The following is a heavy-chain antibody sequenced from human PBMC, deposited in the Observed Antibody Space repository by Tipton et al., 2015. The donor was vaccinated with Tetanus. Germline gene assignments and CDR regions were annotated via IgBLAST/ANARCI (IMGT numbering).Heavy chain of an antibody. CDR2: FSTYRKTI. V-gene: IGHV3-48*02. CDR1: GFTLSRNS. CDR3: VSGSALDY. J-gene: IGHJ4*02. D-gene: IGHD6-25*01. Sequence: SLRLSCAASGFTLSRNSMNWVRQAPGKGLEWIACFSTYRKTIYYADAVKGRFTISRDNAKNTLFLQMSSLTDEDTAVYYCVSGSALDYWGQGTLITVSS.